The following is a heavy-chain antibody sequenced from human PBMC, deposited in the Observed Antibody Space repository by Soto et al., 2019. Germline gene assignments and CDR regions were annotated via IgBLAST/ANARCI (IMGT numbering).Heavy chain of an antibody. CDR2: FDPEDGET. V-gene: IGHV1-24*01. CDR1: GYTLTELS. J-gene: IGHJ4*02. Sequence: ASVKVSCKVSGYTLTELSMHWVRQAPGKGLEWMGGFDPEDGETIYAQKFQGRVTMTEDTSTDTAYMELSSLRSEDTAVYYCANDVDTAMARRFDYWGQGTLVTVSS. CDR3: ANDVDTAMARRFDY. D-gene: IGHD5-18*01.